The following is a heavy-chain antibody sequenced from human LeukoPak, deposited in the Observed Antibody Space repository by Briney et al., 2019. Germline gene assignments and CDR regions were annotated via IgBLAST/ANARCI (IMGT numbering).Heavy chain of an antibody. Sequence: GGSLRLSCAASGFTVSSYSMNWVRQAPEKGLEWVSFISSSSSYIYYADSVKGRFTISRDNAKNSLYLQMNSLRAEDTAVYYCARGCEDGEQDYYGDYGCWFDPWGQGTLVAVSS. CDR3: ARGCEDGEQDYYGDYGCWFDP. V-gene: IGHV3-21*01. D-gene: IGHD4-17*01. CDR1: GFTVSSYS. J-gene: IGHJ5*02. CDR2: ISSSSSYI.